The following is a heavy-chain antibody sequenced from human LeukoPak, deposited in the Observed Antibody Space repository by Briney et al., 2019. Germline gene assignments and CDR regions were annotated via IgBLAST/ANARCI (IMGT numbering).Heavy chain of an antibody. CDR3: ARGPRAINYYYYYGMDV. V-gene: IGHV4-30-2*01. J-gene: IGHJ6*02. CDR2: IYHSGST. CDR1: GGSISSGGYS. Sequence: SETLSLTCAVSGGSISSGGYSWSWIRQPPGKGLEWIGYIYHSGSTYYNPSLKSRVTISVDRSKNQFSLKLSSVTAADTAVYYCARGPRAINYYYYYGMDVWGQGTTVTVSS.